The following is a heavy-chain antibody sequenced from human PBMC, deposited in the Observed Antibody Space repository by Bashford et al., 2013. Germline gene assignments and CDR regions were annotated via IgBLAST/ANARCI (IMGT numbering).Heavy chain of an antibody. CDR2: IYYSGST. V-gene: IGHV4-59*08. CDR3: ARRCSGGSCYFDY. D-gene: IGHD2-15*01. CDR1: GGSISSYY. J-gene: IGHJ4*02. Sequence: SETLSLTCTVSGGSISSYYWSWIRQPPGKGLEWIGYIYYSGSTNYNPSLKSRVTISVDTSKNQFSLKLSSVTAADTAVYYCARRCSGGSCYFDYVGPGNPGPPSPQ.